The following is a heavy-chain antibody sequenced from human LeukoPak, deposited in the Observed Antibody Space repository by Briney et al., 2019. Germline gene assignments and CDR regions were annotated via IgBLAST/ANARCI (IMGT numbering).Heavy chain of an antibody. Sequence: PVGSLRLSCAASGFTFSNYGMHWVRQAPGKGLDWVAVISYDESDKYYADSVKGRFTISRDNSKNTLYLQMNSLRPEDTAVYYCAKGVVAATNAAYYGMDVWGQGTTFTVSS. V-gene: IGHV3-30*18. CDR2: ISYDESDK. D-gene: IGHD2-15*01. CDR3: AKGVVAATNAAYYGMDV. CDR1: GFTFSNYG. J-gene: IGHJ6*02.